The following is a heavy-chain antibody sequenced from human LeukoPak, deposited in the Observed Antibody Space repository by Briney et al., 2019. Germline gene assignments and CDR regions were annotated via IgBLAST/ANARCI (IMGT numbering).Heavy chain of an antibody. J-gene: IGHJ4*02. Sequence: SETLSLTCTVSGGSISSGGYYWSWIRQHPGKGLEWIGYIYYSGSTYYNPSLKSRVTISVDTSKNQFSLKLNSVTAADTAVYYCARVSSDTIFGVVITPRFDYWGQGTLVTVSS. V-gene: IGHV4-31*03. CDR3: ARVSSDTIFGVVITPRFDY. CDR2: IYYSGST. D-gene: IGHD3-3*01. CDR1: GGSISSGGYY.